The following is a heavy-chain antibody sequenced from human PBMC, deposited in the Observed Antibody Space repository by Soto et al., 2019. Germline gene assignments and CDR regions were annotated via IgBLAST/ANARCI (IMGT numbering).Heavy chain of an antibody. J-gene: IGHJ6*02. CDR2: INHSGST. CDR1: GGSFSGYY. CDR3: ARGVGVVPAAIFVSYYGMDV. D-gene: IGHD2-2*01. Sequence: LTCAVYGGSFSGYYWSWIRQPPGKGLEWIGEINHSGSTNYNPSLKSRVTISVDTSKNQFSLKLSSVTAADTAVYYCARGVGVVPAAIFVSYYGMDVWGQGTTVTVSS. V-gene: IGHV4-34*01.